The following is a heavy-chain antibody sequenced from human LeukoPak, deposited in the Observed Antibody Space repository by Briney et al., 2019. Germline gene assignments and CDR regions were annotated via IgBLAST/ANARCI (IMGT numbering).Heavy chain of an antibody. D-gene: IGHD6-13*01. J-gene: IGHJ6*02. Sequence: SQTLSLTCAISGDSVSSNSAAWNWIRQSPSTGLEWLGRTYYRSKWYNDYAGSVKSRITINPDTSKNQFSLQLNSVTPEDTAVYYCARDRVDSSNTYYYYGMDVWGQGTTVTVSS. V-gene: IGHV6-1*01. CDR3: ARDRVDSSNTYYYYGMDV. CDR1: GDSVSSNSAA. CDR2: TYYRSKWYN.